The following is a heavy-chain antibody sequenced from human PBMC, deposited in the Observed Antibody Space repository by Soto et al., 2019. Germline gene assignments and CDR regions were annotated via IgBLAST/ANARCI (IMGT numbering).Heavy chain of an antibody. J-gene: IGHJ3*02. CDR3: TKEKSVMYSGYDAFYI. V-gene: IGHV3-48*03. CDR1: GFTFSSYE. Sequence: QLVESGGGLVQPGGSLRLSCAASGFTFSSYEMDWVRQAPGKGLEWVAYISSSGTILYGDSVKGRFTISRDNADNSMYLQLNSLTAEDTAVYYCTKEKSVMYSGYDAFYIWGRGTMVTVSS. CDR2: ISSSGTI. D-gene: IGHD5-12*01.